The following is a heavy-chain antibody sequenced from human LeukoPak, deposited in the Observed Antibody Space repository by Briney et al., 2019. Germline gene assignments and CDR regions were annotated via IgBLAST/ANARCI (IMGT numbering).Heavy chain of an antibody. CDR2: INSNSRTI. D-gene: IGHD2-15*01. V-gene: IGHV3-48*01. CDR1: GFTFSDYS. J-gene: IGHJ4*02. Sequence: GGSLRLSCAGSGFTFSDYSLIWVRQAPGEGLEWVSYINSNSRTIYYADSVKGRFTMSRDNDKNLMYLQMNSLKAEDTAVYYCARDCSGRNWARHFDYWGQGTLVTVSS. CDR3: ARDCSGRNWARHFDY.